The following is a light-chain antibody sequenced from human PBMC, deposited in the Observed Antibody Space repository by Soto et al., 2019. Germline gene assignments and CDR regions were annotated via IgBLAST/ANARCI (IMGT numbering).Light chain of an antibody. CDR2: GAF. CDR3: QQYNDWLLT. Sequence: EVGMTQSTATLSMFPGERATLSFRASQSVSSDLGWYQQKPGQAPRLLIHGAFTRATGVPARFSGSGSGTEFTLTISSLQSEDSAVYYCQQYNDWLLTFGGGTKVDIK. J-gene: IGKJ4*01. CDR1: QSVSSD. V-gene: IGKV3-15*01.